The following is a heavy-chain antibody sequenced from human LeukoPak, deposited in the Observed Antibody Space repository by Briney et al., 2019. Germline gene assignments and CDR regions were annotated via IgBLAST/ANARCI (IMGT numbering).Heavy chain of an antibody. V-gene: IGHV4-61*02. J-gene: IGHJ6*02. CDR1: GGSISSGSYY. CDR2: IYTSGST. D-gene: IGHD2/OR15-2a*01. CDR3: ARAYLSRETYYYYYYGMDV. Sequence: PSQTLSLTCTVSGGSISSGSYYWSWIRQPAGKGLERIGRIYTSGSTNYNPSLKSRVTISVDTSKNQFSLKLSSVTAADTAVYYCARAYLSRETYYYYYYGMDVWGQGTTVTVSS.